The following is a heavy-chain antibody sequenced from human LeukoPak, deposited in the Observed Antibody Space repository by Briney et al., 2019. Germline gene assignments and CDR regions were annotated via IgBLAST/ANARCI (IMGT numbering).Heavy chain of an antibody. J-gene: IGHJ4*02. V-gene: IGHV3-11*01. CDR3: SRDPRHNDY. CDR2: ISGSAHDV. Sequence: PGGSLRLSCEASGFTFSDFYMTWIRQAPGKGLELLSYISGSAHDVNYIDSVRGRFTISRDNAKSSLYLHMNSLTVEDTAVYYCSRDPRHNDYWGQGTLVTVSS. CDR1: GFTFSDFY.